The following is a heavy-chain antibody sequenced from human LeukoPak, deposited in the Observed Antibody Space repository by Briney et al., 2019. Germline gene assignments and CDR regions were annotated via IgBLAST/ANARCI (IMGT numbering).Heavy chain of an antibody. J-gene: IGHJ6*02. V-gene: IGHV3-30*03. CDR2: ISYDGSNK. CDR1: GFTFSSYG. D-gene: IGHD6-13*01. CDR3: ARDTIAAAGLNYYGMDV. Sequence: GGSLRLSCAASGFTFSSYGMHWVRQAPGKGLEWVAVISYDGSNKYYADSVKGRFTISRDNSKNTLYLQMNSLRAEDTAVYYCARDTIAAAGLNYYGMDVWGQGTTVTVSS.